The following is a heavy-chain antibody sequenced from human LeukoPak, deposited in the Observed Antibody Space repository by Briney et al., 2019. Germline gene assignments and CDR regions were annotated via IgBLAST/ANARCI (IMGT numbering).Heavy chain of an antibody. J-gene: IGHJ4*02. V-gene: IGHV3-23*01. CDR1: GFTFGTYD. CDR2: ISRGGAYT. CDR3: ARDPIVVVPAAMGGYFDY. Sequence: GGSLRLSCAAPGFTFGTYDMYWIRQAPGKGLECVSSISRGGAYTYYADSVKGRFTISRDNSKNTLYLQMNSLRAEDTAVYYCARDPIVVVPAAMGGYFDYWGQGTLVTVSS. D-gene: IGHD2-2*01.